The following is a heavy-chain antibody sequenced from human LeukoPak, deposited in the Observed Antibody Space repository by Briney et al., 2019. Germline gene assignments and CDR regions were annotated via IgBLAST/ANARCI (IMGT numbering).Heavy chain of an antibody. CDR1: GYTFTSYD. V-gene: IGHV1-8*01. CDR3: ARDRFPIYSGYDSGGRWFDP. J-gene: IGHJ5*02. Sequence: GASVKVSCKASGYTFTSYDINWVRQATGQGLEWMGWMNPNSGNTGYAQKFQGRVTMTRNTSISTAYMELSSLRSEDTAVYYCARDRFPIYSGYDSGGRWFDPWGQGTLVTVSS. D-gene: IGHD5-12*01. CDR2: MNPNSGNT.